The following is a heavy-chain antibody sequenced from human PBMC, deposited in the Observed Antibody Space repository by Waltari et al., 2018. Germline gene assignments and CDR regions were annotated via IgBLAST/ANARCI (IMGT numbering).Heavy chain of an antibody. V-gene: IGHV1-2*06. Sequence: QGKRVQPGAEVKKPGASVKVSCQASGYTFPGSYMHRVRRAPGQGLEWMGRINPNSGGTNYAQKFQGRVTMTRDTSISTAYMELSRLRSDDTAVYYCARDGYDPLEEFDYWGQGTLVTVSS. J-gene: IGHJ4*02. CDR2: INPNSGGT. CDR3: ARDGYDPLEEFDY. D-gene: IGHD6-13*01. CDR1: GYTFPGSY.